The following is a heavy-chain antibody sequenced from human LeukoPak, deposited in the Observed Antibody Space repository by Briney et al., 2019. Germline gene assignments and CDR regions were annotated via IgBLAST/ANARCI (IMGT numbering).Heavy chain of an antibody. J-gene: IGHJ4*02. CDR1: GYSFTSYW. D-gene: IGHD3-10*01. V-gene: IGHV5-51*01. CDR3: ARGGWRERAYGSESRDAYLFDY. CDR2: IYPGDSDT. Sequence: GESLKISCKGSGYSFTSYWIGWVRQMPGKGLEWMGIIYPGDSDTRYSPSFQGQVTISADKSISTAYLQWSSLKASDTAMYYCARGGWRERAYGSESRDAYLFDYWGQGTLVTVSS.